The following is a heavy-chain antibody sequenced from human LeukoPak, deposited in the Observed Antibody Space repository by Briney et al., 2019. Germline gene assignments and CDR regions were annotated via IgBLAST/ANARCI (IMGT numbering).Heavy chain of an antibody. Sequence: VGSLRLSCAASGFTFSSYAMSCVREAPGKGLEWVSAISGSGGSTYYADSVKGRFTISRDNSKNTLYLQMNSLRAEDTAVYYCAKDHYYDSSGYYGVGFDYWGQGTLVTVSS. CDR3: AKDHYYDSSGYYGVGFDY. CDR1: GFTFSSYA. V-gene: IGHV3-23*01. J-gene: IGHJ4*02. CDR2: ISGSGGST. D-gene: IGHD3-22*01.